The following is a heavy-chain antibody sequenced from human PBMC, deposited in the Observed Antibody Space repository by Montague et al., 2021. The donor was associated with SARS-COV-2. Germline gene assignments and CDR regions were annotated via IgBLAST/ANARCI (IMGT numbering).Heavy chain of an antibody. J-gene: IGHJ6*03. CDR3: AKDPLAYYYYMDV. CDR2: LSGSGDNT. V-gene: IGHV3-23*01. CDR1: GFAFNKFA. Sequence: SLRLSWAASGFAFNKFAMSWVRQAPGKGLEWVSSLSGSGDNTYYADSVKGRFTISRDNSKNTLYLQMNSLRAEDTAVYYCAKDPLAYYYYMDVWGKGTTVTVSS.